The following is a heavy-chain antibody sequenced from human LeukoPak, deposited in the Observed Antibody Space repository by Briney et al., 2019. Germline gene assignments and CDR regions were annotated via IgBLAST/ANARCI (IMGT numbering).Heavy chain of an antibody. CDR3: ARDRGSTEFDY. Sequence: PGGSLRLSCTASGFTFSNYFMHWVRQVPGKGLVWVSRINGDGSRTSYADSVKGRFTISRDNAKNTVYLQMNSLRAEDTALYYCARDRGSTEFDYWGQGTLVTVSS. V-gene: IGHV3-74*01. J-gene: IGHJ4*02. D-gene: IGHD2-2*01. CDR2: INGDGSRT. CDR1: GFTFSNYF.